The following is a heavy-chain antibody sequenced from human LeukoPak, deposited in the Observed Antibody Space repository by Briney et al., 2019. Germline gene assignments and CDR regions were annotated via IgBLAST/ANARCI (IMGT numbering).Heavy chain of an antibody. CDR3: ARTARLRWYHFDY. CDR1: GGSISSGGYY. D-gene: IGHD4-17*01. Sequence: SETLSLTCTVSGGSISSGGYYWSWIRQHPGKGLEWIGYIYYSGSTYYNPPLKSRVTISVDTSKNQFSLKLSSVTAADTAVYYCARTARLRWYHFDYWGQGTLVTVSS. J-gene: IGHJ4*02. V-gene: IGHV4-31*03. CDR2: IYYSGST.